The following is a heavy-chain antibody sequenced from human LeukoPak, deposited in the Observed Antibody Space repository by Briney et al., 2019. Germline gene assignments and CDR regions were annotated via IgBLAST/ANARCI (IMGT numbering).Heavy chain of an antibody. D-gene: IGHD2-15*01. CDR3: ARGLRSCSGGSCSLYYFDY. J-gene: IGHJ4*02. Sequence: ASVKVSCKASGYTFTSYDINWVRRATGQGLEWMGWMNPNSGNTGYAQKFQGRVTMTRNTSISTAYMELSSLRSEDTAVYYCARGLRSCSGGSCSLYYFDYWGQGTLVTVSS. CDR2: MNPNSGNT. V-gene: IGHV1-8*01. CDR1: GYTFTSYD.